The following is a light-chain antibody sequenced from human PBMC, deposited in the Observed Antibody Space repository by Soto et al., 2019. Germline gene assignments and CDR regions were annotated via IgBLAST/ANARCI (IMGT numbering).Light chain of an antibody. CDR2: EVI. V-gene: IGLV2-14*01. J-gene: IGLJ3*02. CDR1: SSDVGGYNY. Sequence: QSVLTQPASVSGSPGQSITISCAGTSSDVGGYNYVSWYQQHLDKAPKLMIYEVINRPSGVSNRFSGSKSGNTASLTISGLQAEDEADYYCTSYTNSGTWVFGGGTKLTVL. CDR3: TSYTNSGTWV.